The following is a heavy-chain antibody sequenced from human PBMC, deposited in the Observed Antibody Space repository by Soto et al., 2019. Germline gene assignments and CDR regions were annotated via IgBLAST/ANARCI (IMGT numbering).Heavy chain of an antibody. CDR3: AKDMENGYNPYYYYGMDV. J-gene: IGHJ6*02. Sequence: SLRLSCAASGFAFSSYAMAWVRQAPGKGLEWVSSISWNSVSIGYADSVKGRFTISRDNAENSLYLQMNTLRAEDTALYYCAKDMENGYNPYYYYGMDVWGQGTTVTVSS. CDR2: ISWNSVSI. D-gene: IGHD3-10*01. CDR1: GFAFSSYA. V-gene: IGHV3-9*01.